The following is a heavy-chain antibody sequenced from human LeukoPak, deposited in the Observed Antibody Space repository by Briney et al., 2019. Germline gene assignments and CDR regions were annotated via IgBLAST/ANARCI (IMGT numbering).Heavy chain of an antibody. CDR3: ARDKKYGDYSLGAFDI. CDR1: GSTFSSYW. D-gene: IGHD4-17*01. CDR2: INSDESST. V-gene: IGHV3-74*01. Sequence: GGSLRLSCAASGSTFSSYWMHWVRQAPGKGLVWVSRINSDESSTSYADSVKGRFTISRDNAKNTLYLQMNSLKAEDTAVYYCARDKKYGDYSLGAFDIWGQGTMVTVSS. J-gene: IGHJ3*02.